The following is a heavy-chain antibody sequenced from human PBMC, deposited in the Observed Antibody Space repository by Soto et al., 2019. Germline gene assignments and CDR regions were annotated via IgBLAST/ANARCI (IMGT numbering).Heavy chain of an antibody. CDR3: AHTQSGPISDYYYYYMDV. CDR2: IYWDDDK. J-gene: IGHJ6*03. Sequence: QITLKESGPTLVKPTQTLTLTCTFSGFSLSTSGVGVGWIRQPPGKALEWLALIYWDDDKRYSPSLKSRLTITKDTSKNQVVLTMTNMDPVDTATYYCAHTQSGPISDYYYYYMDVWGKGTTVTVSS. CDR1: GFSLSTSGVG. V-gene: IGHV2-5*02. D-gene: IGHD3-3*01.